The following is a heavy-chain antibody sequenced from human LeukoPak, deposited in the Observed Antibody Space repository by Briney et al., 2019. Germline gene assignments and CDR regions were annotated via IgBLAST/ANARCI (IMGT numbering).Heavy chain of an antibody. D-gene: IGHD6-6*01. CDR3: ARVGGAAPYYYYYYMDV. Sequence: SETLSLTCTVSGGSISSGDYYWSWIRQPPGKGLEWIGYIYYSGSTYYNPSLKSRVTISVDTSKNQFSLKLSSVTAADTAVYYCARVGGAAPYYYYYYMDVWGKGTTVTASS. V-gene: IGHV4-30-4*08. J-gene: IGHJ6*03. CDR1: GGSISSGDYY. CDR2: IYYSGST.